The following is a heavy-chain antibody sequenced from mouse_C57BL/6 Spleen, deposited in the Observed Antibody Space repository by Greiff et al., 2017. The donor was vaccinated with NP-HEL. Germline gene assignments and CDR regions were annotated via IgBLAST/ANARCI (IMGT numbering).Heavy chain of an antibody. V-gene: IGHV5-16*01. CDR1: GFTFSDYY. CDR2: INYDGSST. J-gene: IGHJ1*03. D-gene: IGHD2-4*01. Sequence: EVKLVESEGGLVQPGRSMKLSCTASGFTFSDYYMAWVRQVPEKGLEWVANINYDGSSTYYLDSLKSRFIISRDNAKNILYLQMSSLKSEDTATYYCARGLYYDYDDWYFDVWGTGTTVTVSS. CDR3: ARGLYYDYDDWYFDV.